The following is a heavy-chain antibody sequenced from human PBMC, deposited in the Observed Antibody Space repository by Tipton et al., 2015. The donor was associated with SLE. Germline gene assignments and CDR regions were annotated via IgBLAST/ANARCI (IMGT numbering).Heavy chain of an antibody. J-gene: IGHJ3*02. V-gene: IGHV4-34*01. CDR1: GGSFSGYY. Sequence: TLSLTCAVYGGSFSGYYWSWIRQPPGKGLEWIGESNPSGNTNYNPSLKSRVTISLDTSKNHFSLRLTSVTAADAAVYSCARSRESVNSAAFEIWGQGTMVTVSS. CDR2: SNPSGNT. D-gene: IGHD4-23*01. CDR3: ARSRESVNSAAFEI.